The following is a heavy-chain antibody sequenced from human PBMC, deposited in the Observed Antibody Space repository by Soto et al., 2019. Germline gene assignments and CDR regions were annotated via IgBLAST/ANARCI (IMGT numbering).Heavy chain of an antibody. CDR1: GYSFTSYW. Sequence: GESLKISCKGSGYSFTSYWIGWVRQMPGKGLEWMGIIYPGDSDTRYSPSFQGQVTISADKSISTAYLQWSSLKASDTAMYYCATEYDSGGYYPNDAFDIWGQGTMVTVSS. D-gene: IGHD3-22*01. CDR3: ATEYDSGGYYPNDAFDI. V-gene: IGHV5-51*01. J-gene: IGHJ3*02. CDR2: IYPGDSDT.